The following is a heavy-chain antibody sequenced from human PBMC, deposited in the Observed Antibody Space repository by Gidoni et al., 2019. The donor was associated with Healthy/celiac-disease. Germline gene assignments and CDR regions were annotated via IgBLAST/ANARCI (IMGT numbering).Heavy chain of an antibody. V-gene: IGHV4-39*01. CDR3: AKQGLRWYDDAFDI. CDR1: GGSISSSSYY. CDR2: IYYSGST. J-gene: IGHJ3*02. D-gene: IGHD4-17*01. Sequence: QLQLQESGPGLVKPSETLSLTCTVSGGSISSSSYYCGGIRQPPGKGLEWIGSIYYSGSTYYNPSLKSRVTISVDTSKNQFSRKLSSVTAADTAVYYCAKQGLRWYDDAFDIWGQGTMVTVSS.